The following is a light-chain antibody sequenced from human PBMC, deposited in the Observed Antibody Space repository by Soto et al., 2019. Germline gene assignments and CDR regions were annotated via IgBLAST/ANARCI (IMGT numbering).Light chain of an antibody. CDR3: SSYTSSSTVV. CDR1: SSDVGAYNY. Sequence: QSALTQPASVSGSPVQSITFSCTGTSSDVGAYNYVSWYHQHPGKAPKLLIYDVSNRPSGVSNRFSSSKSGNTASLTISCLKAEDEADYYCSSYTSSSTVVFGGGTQLTV. J-gene: IGLJ2*01. CDR2: DVS. V-gene: IGLV2-14*01.